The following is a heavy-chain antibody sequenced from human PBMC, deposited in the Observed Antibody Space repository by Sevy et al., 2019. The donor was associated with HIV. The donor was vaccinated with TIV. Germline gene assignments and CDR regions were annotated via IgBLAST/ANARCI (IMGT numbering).Heavy chain of an antibody. CDR1: GFTFGDYY. V-gene: IGHV3-11*06. J-gene: IGHJ4*02. Sequence: GGSLRLSCAVSGFTFGDYYMTWIRQSPGKGLEWVSYISSGSSYTNYADSVKGRFTISRDNAKNSLYLEIHTLRPEDTAVYYCARSRSNYADYYFDYWGQGTVVTVSS. D-gene: IGHD4-17*01. CDR3: ARSRSNYADYYFDY. CDR2: ISSGSSYT.